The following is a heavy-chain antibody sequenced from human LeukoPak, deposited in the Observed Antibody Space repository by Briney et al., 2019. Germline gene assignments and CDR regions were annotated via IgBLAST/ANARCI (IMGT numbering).Heavy chain of an antibody. V-gene: IGHV1-2*02. CDR2: INPKDGGS. J-gene: IGHJ5*01. D-gene: IGHD3-16*01. Sequence: GASVKVSCKASGYTFSVYCIHWVRLHPRQGYEWMGWINPKDGGSRSAQKFQGRVTLTRDTSTSTVYMELSSLISDDTAVYYCARGVLPAGFDSWGQGTLVTVTS. CDR1: GYTFSVYC. CDR3: ARGVLPAGFDS.